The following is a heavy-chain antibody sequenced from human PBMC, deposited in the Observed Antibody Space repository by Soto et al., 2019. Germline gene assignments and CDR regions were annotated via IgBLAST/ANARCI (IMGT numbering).Heavy chain of an antibody. J-gene: IGHJ6*02. CDR3: ARGAGSSSWYGYYYGMDV. CDR2: IWYDGSNK. Sequence: GGSLRLSCAASGFTFSSYGMHWVRQAPGKGLEWVAVIWYDGSNKYYADSVKGRFTISRDNSKNTLYRQMNSLRAEDTAVYYCARGAGSSSWYGYYYGMDVWGQGTSVTVSS. CDR1: GFTFSSYG. D-gene: IGHD6-13*01. V-gene: IGHV3-33*01.